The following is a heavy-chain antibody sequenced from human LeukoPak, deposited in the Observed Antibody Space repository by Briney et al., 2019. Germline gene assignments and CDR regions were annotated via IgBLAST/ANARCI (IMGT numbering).Heavy chain of an antibody. Sequence: GASVKVSCKASGYTFTGYYMHWVRQAPGQGLEWMGRIIPILGIANYAQKFQGRVTITADKSTSTAYMELSSLRSEDTAVYYCARGYDSSGFYWDYWGQGTLVTVSS. D-gene: IGHD3-22*01. CDR1: GYTFTGYY. V-gene: IGHV1-69*04. CDR2: IIPILGIA. CDR3: ARGYDSSGFYWDY. J-gene: IGHJ4*02.